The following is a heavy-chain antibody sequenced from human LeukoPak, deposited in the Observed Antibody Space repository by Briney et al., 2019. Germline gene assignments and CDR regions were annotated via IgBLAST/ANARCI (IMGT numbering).Heavy chain of an antibody. J-gene: IGHJ4*02. V-gene: IGHV3-7*01. CDR1: GFSFTIYR. Sequence: GGSLRLSCASSGFSFTIYRMNWVRQAPGKGLEWVANINQDGSAQYYVDSVKGRFTISRDNAKSSLYLQMNSLRAEDTAVYYCARSARWRQGTLVTVSS. CDR3: ARSAR. CDR2: INQDGSAQ.